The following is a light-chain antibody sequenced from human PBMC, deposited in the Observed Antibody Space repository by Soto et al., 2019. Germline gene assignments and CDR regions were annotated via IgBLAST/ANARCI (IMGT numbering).Light chain of an antibody. CDR2: EVI. J-gene: IGLJ1*01. CDR1: SSDIGAHNF. V-gene: IGLV2-14*03. Sequence: QSALTRPASVSGPPGQAITGSCSGTSSDIGAHNFVSWYQQHPGKAPKLIIYEVINRPSGVSDRFSGSKSGNTASLTISGLQSEDEADHYCNSYTISNTFVFVSWTKVTVL. CDR3: NSYTISNTFV.